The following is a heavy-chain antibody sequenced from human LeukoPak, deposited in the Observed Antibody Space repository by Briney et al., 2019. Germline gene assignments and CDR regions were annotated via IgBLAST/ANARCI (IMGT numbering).Heavy chain of an antibody. CDR2: IIPIFGTA. D-gene: IGHD2-8*01. CDR1: GGTFSSYA. J-gene: IGHJ4*02. CDR3: ARLRPSGYCTNGVCLPTLDY. V-gene: IGHV1-69*05. Sequence: SVKVSCKSSGGTFSSYAISWVRQSPGQGLEWMGGIIPIFGTANYAQKFQGRVTITTDESTSTAYMELSSLRSEDTAVYYCARLRPSGYCTNGVCLPTLDYWGQGNLVTVSS.